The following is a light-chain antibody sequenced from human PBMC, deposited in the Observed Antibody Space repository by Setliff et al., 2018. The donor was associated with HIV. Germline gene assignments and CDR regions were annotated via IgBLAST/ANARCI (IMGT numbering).Light chain of an antibody. J-gene: IGLJ1*01. Sequence: QSVLTQPASVSGSPGQSITISCTGSSRAITTYPFVSWYQQHPGGAPRLLIYNVNDRPAGVSNRFSGAQSGDTASLTISGLQAEDEADYYCSSYTTSSTPTFGTGTKVTV. CDR2: NVN. CDR3: SSYTTSSTPT. CDR1: SRAITTYPF. V-gene: IGLV2-14*03.